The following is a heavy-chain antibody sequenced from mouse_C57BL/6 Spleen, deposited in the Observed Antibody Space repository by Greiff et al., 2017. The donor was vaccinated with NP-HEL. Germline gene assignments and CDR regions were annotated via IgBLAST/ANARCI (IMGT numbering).Heavy chain of an antibody. CDR3: ARRDYYGSSSYAMDY. CDR2: INPGSGGT. Sequence: QVQLQQSGAELVRPGTSVKVSCKASGYAFTNYLIEWVKQRPGQGLEWIGVINPGSGGTNYNEKFKGKATLTADKSSSTAYMQLSSLTSEDSAVYLCARRDYYGSSSYAMDYWGQGTSVTVSS. CDR1: GYAFTNYL. V-gene: IGHV1-54*01. J-gene: IGHJ4*01. D-gene: IGHD1-1*01.